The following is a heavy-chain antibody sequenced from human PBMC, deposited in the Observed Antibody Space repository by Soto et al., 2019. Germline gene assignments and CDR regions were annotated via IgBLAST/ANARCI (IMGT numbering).Heavy chain of an antibody. Sequence: ESGGGLVQPGGSLRLCCAASGFTFSSYWMSWVRQAPGKGLEWVANIKQDGSEKYYVDSVKGRFTISRDNAKNSLYLQMNSLRAEDTAVYYCARGRGCSTGCHNFDYWGQGTLVTVSS. CDR2: IKQDGSEK. CDR3: ARGRGCSTGCHNFDY. V-gene: IGHV3-7*01. J-gene: IGHJ4*02. D-gene: IGHD2-2*01. CDR1: GFTFSSYW.